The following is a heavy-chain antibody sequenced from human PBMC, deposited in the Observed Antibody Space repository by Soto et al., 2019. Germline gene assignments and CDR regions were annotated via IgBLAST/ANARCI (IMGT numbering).Heavy chain of an antibody. J-gene: IGHJ4*02. V-gene: IGHV3-23*01. CDR3: TRETVAGITGLDY. Sequence: EVQLLESGGDLVQPGGSLRLSCAASGFNVGAFAVNWVRQAPGKGLEWVSGISVSDAFIYYADSVRGRFSISRDASENIIYLQMNSLRVDDTALYYCTRETVAGITGLDYWGPGTLVTVS. CDR2: ISVSDAFI. CDR1: GFNVGAFA. D-gene: IGHD1-20*01.